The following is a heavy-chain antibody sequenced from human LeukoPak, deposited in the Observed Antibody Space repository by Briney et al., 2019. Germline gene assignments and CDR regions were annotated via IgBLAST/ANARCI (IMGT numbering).Heavy chain of an antibody. CDR2: ISYDGSNK. J-gene: IGHJ6*02. D-gene: IGHD4-23*01. CDR3: AREYGGNPYYYYVMAV. Sequence: PGGSQRLSCAASVYTFSSYDMQWARHAPGKGGVGVTVISYDGSNKYYADSVKGRFTTSRDNSKNTLYLQRNSMRAEDTAVYYCAREYGGNPYYYYVMAVWSQGSTATVPS. V-gene: IGHV3-30-3*01. CDR1: VYTFSSYD.